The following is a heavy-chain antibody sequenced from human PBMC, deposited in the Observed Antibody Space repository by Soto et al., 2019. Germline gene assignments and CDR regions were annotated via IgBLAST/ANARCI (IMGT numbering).Heavy chain of an antibody. CDR3: ARDGQTMVRGGYHNPRFDY. CDR1: GFTFSSYA. Sequence: QVQLVESGGGVVQPGRSLRLSCAASGFTFSSYAMHRVRQAPGEGLQWVAVISYEGSKKYYADSVKGRFIISRDNSKSTLYLQMNSLRAEDTAVYYCARDGQTMVRGGYHNPRFDYWGQGTLVTVSS. CDR2: ISYEGSKK. V-gene: IGHV3-30-3*01. J-gene: IGHJ4*02. D-gene: IGHD3-10*01.